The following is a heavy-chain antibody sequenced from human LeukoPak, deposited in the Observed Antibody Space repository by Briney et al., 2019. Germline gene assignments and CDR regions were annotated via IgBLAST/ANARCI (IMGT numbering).Heavy chain of an antibody. J-gene: IGHJ4*02. CDR2: ISYDGGKE. Sequence: GGSLRLSCAASGFTFSSYAMHWVRRAPGKGLEWVAVISYDGGKEYHADSAKGRFTISRDNSRNTLYVQMNSLRPEDTAVYYCAKDRWVGGTQGDFDYWGQGTLVTVSS. CDR3: AKDRWVGGTQGDFDY. D-gene: IGHD1-26*01. CDR1: GFTFSSYA. V-gene: IGHV3-30-3*01.